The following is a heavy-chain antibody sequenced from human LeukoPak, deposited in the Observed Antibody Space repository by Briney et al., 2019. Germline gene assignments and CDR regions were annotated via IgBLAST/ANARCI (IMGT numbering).Heavy chain of an antibody. CDR2: IYYSGST. D-gene: IGHD1-26*01. CDR1: GGSISSGDYY. Sequence: SQTLSLTCTVSGGSISSGDYYWSWIRQPPGKCLEWIGYIYYSGSTYYNPSLKSRVTRSVDTSKNQFSLKLSSVTAADTAVYYCARLVGARHLHYWAQGTLVSVSS. V-gene: IGHV4-30-4*08. CDR3: ARLVGARHLHY. J-gene: IGHJ4*02.